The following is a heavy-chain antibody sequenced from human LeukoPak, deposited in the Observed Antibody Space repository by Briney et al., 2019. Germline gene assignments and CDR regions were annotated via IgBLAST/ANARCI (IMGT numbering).Heavy chain of an antibody. V-gene: IGHV3-21*01. CDR1: GGSISSSS. CDR2: ISSSSSYI. CDR3: AREMDTAMVNFIDY. D-gene: IGHD5-18*01. J-gene: IGHJ4*02. Sequence: ETLSLTCTVSGGSISSSSYYWGWIRQAPGKGLEWVSSISSSSSYIYYADSVKGRFTISRDNAKNSLYLQMNSLRAEDTAVYYCAREMDTAMVNFIDYWGQGTLVTVSS.